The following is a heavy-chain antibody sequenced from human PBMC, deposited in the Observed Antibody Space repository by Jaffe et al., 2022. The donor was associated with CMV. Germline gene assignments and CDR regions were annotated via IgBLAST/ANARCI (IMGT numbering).Heavy chain of an antibody. V-gene: IGHV3-15*01. D-gene: IGHD2-8*01. Sequence: EVQLVESGGGLVKPGGSLRLSCAASGFTFSNAWMSWVRQAPGKGLEWVGRIKSKTDGGTTDYAAPVKGRFTISRDDSKNTLYLQMNSLKTEDTAVYYCTTEHVVLMVYAYFDYWGQGTLVTVSS. J-gene: IGHJ4*02. CDR3: TTEHVVLMVYAYFDY. CDR1: GFTFSNAW. CDR2: IKSKTDGGTT.